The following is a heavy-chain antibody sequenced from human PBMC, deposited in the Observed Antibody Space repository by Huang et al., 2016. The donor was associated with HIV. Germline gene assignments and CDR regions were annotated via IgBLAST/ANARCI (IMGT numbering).Heavy chain of an antibody. CDR1: GGSMSSYY. CDR2: IYYSGST. J-gene: IGHJ5*02. Sequence: QVQLQESGPGLVKPSETLSLTCTVSGGSMSSYYWSWIRQPPGKGLEWIGYIYYSGSTNYNPSLKSRVTRSVDTSKNQFSLRLSSVTAADTAVYYCASASIAARRWFDPWGQGSLVTVSS. V-gene: IGHV4-59*01. D-gene: IGHD6-6*01. CDR3: ASASIAARRWFDP.